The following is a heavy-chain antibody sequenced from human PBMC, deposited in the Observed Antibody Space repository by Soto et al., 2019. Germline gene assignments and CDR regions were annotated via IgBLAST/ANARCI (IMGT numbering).Heavy chain of an antibody. CDR3: ARGLLSSGWYDYFDY. Sequence: GGSLRLSCAASGFTFSNYGMHWVRQAPGRGLEWVAVIWYDGSNKYYADSVKGRFTISRDNSKNTLFLQINSLRAEDTAVYYCARGLLSSGWYDYFDYWGQGTLVTVSS. V-gene: IGHV3-33*01. J-gene: IGHJ4*02. D-gene: IGHD6-19*01. CDR1: GFTFSNYG. CDR2: IWYDGSNK.